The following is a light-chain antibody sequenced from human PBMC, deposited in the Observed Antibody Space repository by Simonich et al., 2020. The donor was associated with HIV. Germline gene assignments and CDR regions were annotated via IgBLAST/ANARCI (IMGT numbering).Light chain of an antibody. Sequence: DIVMTQSPDSLAVSLGERATINCKSSQSVLYSSNNKNYLAWYQQKPGQPPKLLIYWAPTRESGVPDRFSGSESGTDFTLTISSLQAEDVAVYYCQQYYDTPYTFGQGTKLEIK. CDR3: QQYYDTPYT. CDR2: WAP. V-gene: IGKV4-1*01. J-gene: IGKJ2*01. CDR1: QSVLYSSNNKNY.